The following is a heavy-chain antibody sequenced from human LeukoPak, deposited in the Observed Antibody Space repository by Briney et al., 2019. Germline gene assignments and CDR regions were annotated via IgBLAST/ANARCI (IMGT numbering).Heavy chain of an antibody. J-gene: IGHJ4*02. CDR2: VHHGGST. Sequence: SETLSLTCSVSGYSISSGWYWGWIRQPPGTGLEWIGIVHHGGSTYYDPSLKSRVNISVDTSKNKFSLKLSSVTAADTAVYYCARGGLYSSSWYGYWGQGTLVTVSS. CDR3: ARGGLYSSSWYGY. D-gene: IGHD6-13*01. V-gene: IGHV4-38-2*02. CDR1: GYSISSGWY.